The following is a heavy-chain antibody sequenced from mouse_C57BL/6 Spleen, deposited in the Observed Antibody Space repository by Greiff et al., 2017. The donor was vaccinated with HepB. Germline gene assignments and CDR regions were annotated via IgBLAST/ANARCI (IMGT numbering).Heavy chain of an antibody. D-gene: IGHD1-1*01. Sequence: VQLQQSGAELVRPGASVKLSCTASGFNIKDDYMHWVKQRPEQDLEWIGWIDPENGDTEYASKFQGKATITADTSSNTAYLQLSSLTSEDTAVYYCTTSTTVVAKAAYWGQGTLVTVSA. V-gene: IGHV14-4*01. CDR2: IDPENGDT. J-gene: IGHJ3*01. CDR1: GFNIKDDY. CDR3: TTSTTVVAKAAY.